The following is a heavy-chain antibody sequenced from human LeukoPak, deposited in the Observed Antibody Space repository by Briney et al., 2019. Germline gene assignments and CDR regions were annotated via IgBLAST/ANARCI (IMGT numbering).Heavy chain of an antibody. J-gene: IGHJ4*02. CDR2: ISGSGDKI. Sequence: PGGSLRLSCAASGFTFSSYAMSWVRQGPVRGLEWVSAISGSGDKIFYADSVKGRFSISRDNPKNTLYLQMNSLRAEDTAVYYCAKDHDRNTFYFDCWGQGTLVTVSS. D-gene: IGHD3-16*01. CDR1: GFTFSSYA. CDR3: AKDHDRNTFYFDC. V-gene: IGHV3-23*01.